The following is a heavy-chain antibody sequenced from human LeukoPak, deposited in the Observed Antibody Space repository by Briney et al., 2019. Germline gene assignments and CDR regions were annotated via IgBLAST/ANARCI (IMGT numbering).Heavy chain of an antibody. CDR3: ARHWESERPRVAVGQVVPAAIPDY. J-gene: IGHJ4*02. CDR1: GYSFTSYW. Sequence: GESLKISCKGSGYSFTSYWIGWVRQMPGKGLEWMGIIYPGDSDTRYSPSFQGQVTISADKSISTAYLQWNSLKASDTAMYYCARHWESERPRVAVGQVVPAAIPDYWGQGTLVTVSS. D-gene: IGHD2-2*01. V-gene: IGHV5-51*01. CDR2: IYPGDSDT.